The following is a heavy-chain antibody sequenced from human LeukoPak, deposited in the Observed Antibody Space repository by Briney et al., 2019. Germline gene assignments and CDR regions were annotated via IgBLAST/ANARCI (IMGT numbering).Heavy chain of an antibody. CDR3: ARVGGNSYGSFDY. CDR1: GYSIRSEYY. D-gene: IGHD5-18*01. V-gene: IGHV4-38-2*02. J-gene: IGHJ4*02. CDR2: IYHSGST. Sequence: NTSETLSLTCTVSGYSIRSEYYWGWIRQPPGKGPEWIGSIYHSGSTYYNPSLKSRVTISVDTSKNQFSLKLSSVTAADTAVYYCARVGGNSYGSFDYWGQGTLVTVSS.